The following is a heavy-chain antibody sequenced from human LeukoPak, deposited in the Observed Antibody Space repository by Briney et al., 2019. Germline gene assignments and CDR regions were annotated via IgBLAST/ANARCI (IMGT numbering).Heavy chain of an antibody. D-gene: IGHD2-15*01. Sequence: SETLSLTSTVSGGSVSGYYWSWIRQPAGKGLEWIGRIHTSGSTNINPSLKSQVTVSVDTSKSHFSLKLSSVTAADTAVYYCARDSGGGSFDFWGQGILVTVSS. J-gene: IGHJ4*02. CDR1: GGSVSGYY. CDR2: IHTSGST. CDR3: ARDSGGGSFDF. V-gene: IGHV4-4*07.